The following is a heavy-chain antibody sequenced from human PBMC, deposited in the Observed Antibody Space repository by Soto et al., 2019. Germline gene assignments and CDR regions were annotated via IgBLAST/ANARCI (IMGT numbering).Heavy chain of an antibody. CDR1: GFTFSTYS. V-gene: IGHV3-21*01. CDR3: AREYTAWPLAYGLDV. CDR2: ISSRSDI. J-gene: IGHJ6*02. D-gene: IGHD2-2*02. Sequence: GGSLRLSCVGSGFTFSTYSTNWVRQAPGKGLEWVSSISSRSDIYYADSVKGRFTISRDNAKNSVSLQMNSLRAEDTAVYYCAREYTAWPLAYGLDVWGQGTTVTVSS.